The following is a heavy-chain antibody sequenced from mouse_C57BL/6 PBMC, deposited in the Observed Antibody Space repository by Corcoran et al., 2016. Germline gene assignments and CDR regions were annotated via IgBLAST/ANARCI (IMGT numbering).Heavy chain of an antibody. Sequence: QIQLVQSGPELKKPGETVKISSKASGYTFTTYGMSWVKQAPGKGLKWMGWINTYSGVPTYADDFKGRFAFSLETSASTAYLQINNLKNEDTATYFCARGILRGDFDVWGTGTTVTVSS. CDR2: INTYSGVP. CDR1: GYTFTTYG. D-gene: IGHD1-1*01. V-gene: IGHV9-3*01. CDR3: ARGILRGDFDV. J-gene: IGHJ1*03.